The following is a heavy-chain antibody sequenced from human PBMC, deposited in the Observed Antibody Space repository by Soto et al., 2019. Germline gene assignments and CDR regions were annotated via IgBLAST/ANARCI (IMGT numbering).Heavy chain of an antibody. CDR2: IYYSGST. V-gene: IGHV4-39*01. CDR3: ARRLLGYYDSSGYYSNWFDP. CDR1: GGSISSSSYY. J-gene: IGHJ5*02. D-gene: IGHD3-22*01. Sequence: SETLSLTCTVSGGSISSSSYYWGWIRQPPGKGLEWIGSIYYSGSTYYNPSLKSRVTISVDTSKNQISMKLSSVTAADTVVYYCARRLLGYYDSSGYYSNWFDPWGQGTLVT.